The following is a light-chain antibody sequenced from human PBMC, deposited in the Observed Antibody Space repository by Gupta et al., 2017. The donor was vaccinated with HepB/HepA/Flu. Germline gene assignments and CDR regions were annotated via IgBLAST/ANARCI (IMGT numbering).Light chain of an antibody. CDR3: AAWDDSLNGQV. Sequence: QSVLTQPPSASGTPGQRVTISCSGSSSNIGSNTINWYQQLPGTAPKLLIYNNNQRPSGVPDRFSGSKSGTSASLAISGLQSEDEADYYGAAWDDSLNGQVFGGGTKLTVL. J-gene: IGLJ3*02. CDR2: NNN. V-gene: IGLV1-44*01. CDR1: SSNIGSNT.